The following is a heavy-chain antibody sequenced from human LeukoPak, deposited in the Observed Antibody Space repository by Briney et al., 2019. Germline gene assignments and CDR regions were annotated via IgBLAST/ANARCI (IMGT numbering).Heavy chain of an antibody. D-gene: IGHD5-12*01. Sequence: PGGSLRLSCAASGFTVSSNYMSWVRQAPGKGLEWVSVIYSGGRTYYADSVKGRFTISRDNSKNTLYLQMNSLRAEDTAVYYCARDRVGYSGYDWASWGQGTLVTVSA. CDR3: ARDRVGYSGYDWAS. J-gene: IGHJ4*02. V-gene: IGHV3-53*01. CDR2: IYSGGRT. CDR1: GFTVSSNY.